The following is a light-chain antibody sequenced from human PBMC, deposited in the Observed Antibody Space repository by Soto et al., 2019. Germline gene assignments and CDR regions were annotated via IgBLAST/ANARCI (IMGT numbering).Light chain of an antibody. V-gene: IGLV1-44*01. CDR2: SNS. CDR1: SSNIGSKT. CDR3: ATWDDSLNGVI. J-gene: IGLJ2*01. Sequence: QSVLTQPTSASGTPGQRVTISCSGSSSNIGSKTVNWYQQLPGTAPKLLIYSNSQRPSGVPDRFSGSKSGTSASLAISGLQSEDEAGYYCATWDDSLNGVIFGGGTKLTVL.